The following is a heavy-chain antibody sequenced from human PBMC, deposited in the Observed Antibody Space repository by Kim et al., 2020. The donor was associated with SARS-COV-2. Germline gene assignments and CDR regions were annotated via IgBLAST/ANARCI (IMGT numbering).Heavy chain of an antibody. Sequence: SETLSLTCTVSGDSIKDRTFYWGWIRQPPGKGLEWIGSISYSGNTYYTSSLKSRVTISKDTSKSQFSLKLNSVTATDTAVYYCARHHDHSRFDPWGQGTLVTVSS. CDR3: ARHHDHSRFDP. CDR1: GDSIKDRTFY. CDR2: ISYSGNT. D-gene: IGHD4-4*01. V-gene: IGHV4-39*01. J-gene: IGHJ5*02.